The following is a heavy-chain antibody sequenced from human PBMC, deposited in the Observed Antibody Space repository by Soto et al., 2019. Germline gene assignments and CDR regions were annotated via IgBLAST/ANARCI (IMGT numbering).Heavy chain of an antibody. V-gene: IGHV4-30-4*01. J-gene: IGHJ4*02. D-gene: IGHD2-2*01. Sequence: QVQLQESGPRLVKPSQTLSLTCTVSGDSISSGDYYWSWIHQPPGKGLEWIGHIYYSGTTYYNPALKGRVTISVDTSKNQFSLKLSSVTAADTAVYHCARSRYCSSTSCFTLVDYFDAWGKGNLVTVSS. CDR1: GDSISSGDYY. CDR3: ARSRYCSSTSCFTLVDYFDA. CDR2: IYYSGTT.